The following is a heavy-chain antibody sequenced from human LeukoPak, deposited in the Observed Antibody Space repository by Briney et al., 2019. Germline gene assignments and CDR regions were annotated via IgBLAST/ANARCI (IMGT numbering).Heavy chain of an antibody. J-gene: IGHJ6*02. CDR3: ARLLRYLDYYYYYGMDV. CDR2: IYYSGST. Sequence: SETLSLTCTVSGGSISSSSYYWDWIRQPPGKGLEWIGSIYYSGSTYYNPSLKSRVTISVDTSKNQFSLKLSSVTAADTAVYYCARLLRYLDYYYYYGMDVWGQGTTVTVSS. V-gene: IGHV4-39*01. CDR1: GGSISSSSYY. D-gene: IGHD3-9*01.